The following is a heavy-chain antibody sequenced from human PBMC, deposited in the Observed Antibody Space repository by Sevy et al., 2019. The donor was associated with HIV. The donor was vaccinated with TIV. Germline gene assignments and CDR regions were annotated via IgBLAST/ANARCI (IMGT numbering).Heavy chain of an antibody. Sequence: GGSLRLSCAASGFTFSSYGMHWVRQAPGKGLEWVAVIWYDGSNKYYADSVKGRFTISRDNSKNTLYLQMNSLRAEDTAVYYCARELSGVDTAMGYYYYGMDVWGQGTTVTVS. V-gene: IGHV3-33*01. CDR2: IWYDGSNK. J-gene: IGHJ6*02. CDR3: ARELSGVDTAMGYYYYGMDV. D-gene: IGHD5-18*01. CDR1: GFTFSSYG.